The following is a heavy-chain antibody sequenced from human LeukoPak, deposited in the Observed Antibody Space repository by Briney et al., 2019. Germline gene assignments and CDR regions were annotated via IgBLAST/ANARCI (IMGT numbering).Heavy chain of an antibody. CDR3: ARDTVDTPDF. D-gene: IGHD5-18*01. CDR1: GGSISTYY. V-gene: IGHV4-4*07. J-gene: IGHJ4*02. Sequence: SETPSLTCTVSGGSISTYYWSWIRQPAGKGLEWIGRIYTTGSINYNPSLKSRVTMSVDTSKNQFTLKLSSVTAADTAVYYCARDTVDTPDFWGQGTLVTVSS. CDR2: IYTTGSI.